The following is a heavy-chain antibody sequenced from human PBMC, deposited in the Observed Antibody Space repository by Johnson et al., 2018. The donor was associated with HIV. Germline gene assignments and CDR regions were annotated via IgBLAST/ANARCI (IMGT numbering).Heavy chain of an antibody. V-gene: IGHV3-30*02. CDR1: GFTFSDHY. Sequence: QVLLVESGGGLVKAGGSLRLSCAASGFTFSDHYMTWIRQAPGKGLEWVSFIRFDGYNKYYAKTVKGRFTIARDNSKNTLYLQMNSLRPEDTAMYYCAKDGLRLGVVSDFDIWGQGTMVTVSS. D-gene: IGHD3-3*01. CDR2: IRFDGYNK. J-gene: IGHJ3*02. CDR3: AKDGLRLGVVSDFDI.